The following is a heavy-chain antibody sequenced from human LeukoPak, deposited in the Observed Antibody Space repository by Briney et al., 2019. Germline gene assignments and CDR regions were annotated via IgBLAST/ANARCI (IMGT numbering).Heavy chain of an antibody. J-gene: IGHJ6*02. CDR3: GYCSSTSCYPAPLGMDV. CDR2: ISSDGSNE. D-gene: IGHD2-2*01. Sequence: GGSLRLSCAASGLTFSTYYMHWVRQAPGKGLEWVAVISSDGSNEYYADSVKGRFTISRDNSKNAVFLQMNSLRPEDTAVYYCGYCSSTSCYPAPLGMDVWGQGTTVTVSS. CDR1: GLTFSTYY. V-gene: IGHV3-30-3*01.